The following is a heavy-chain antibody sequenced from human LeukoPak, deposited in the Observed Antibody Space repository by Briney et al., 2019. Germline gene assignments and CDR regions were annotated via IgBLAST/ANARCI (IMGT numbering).Heavy chain of an antibody. J-gene: IGHJ4*02. D-gene: IGHD3-16*01. V-gene: IGHV4-38-2*02. CDR2: IYHSGST. Sequence: PSETLSLTCTVSSYSISSGYYWGWIRQPPGKGLEWIGSIYHSGSTYYNPSLKSRVTISVDTSKNQFSLKLSSVTAADTAVYYCAREGGNYDYVWGTYPPLDYWGQGTLVTVSS. CDR1: SYSISSGYY. CDR3: AREGGNYDYVWGTYPPLDY.